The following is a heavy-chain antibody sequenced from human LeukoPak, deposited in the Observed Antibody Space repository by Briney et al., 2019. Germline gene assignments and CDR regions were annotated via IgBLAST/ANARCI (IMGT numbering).Heavy chain of an antibody. J-gene: IGHJ6*03. Sequence: GGSLRLSCAASGFTFSSYGMHWVRQAPGKGLEWVAFIRYDGSNKYYADSVKGRFTISRDNYKNTLYLQMNSLRAEDTAVYYCAKDQLYGSGSYLWYYYYMDVWGKGTTVTVSS. CDR2: IRYDGSNK. V-gene: IGHV3-30*02. CDR1: GFTFSSYG. CDR3: AKDQLYGSGSYLWYYYYMDV. D-gene: IGHD3-10*01.